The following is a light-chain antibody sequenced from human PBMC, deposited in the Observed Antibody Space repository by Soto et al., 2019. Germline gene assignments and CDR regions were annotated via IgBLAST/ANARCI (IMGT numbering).Light chain of an antibody. CDR1: QSISNW. V-gene: IGKV1-5*01. J-gene: IGKJ1*01. CDR3: QKYNSFWT. Sequence: DIQMTHSPSTLSASVGDRVTISCRASQSISNWLAWYQQKPGKAPKLLIYDASSLESGVPSRFSGSGSGTEFTLTISSLQPEDFATYYCQKYNSFWTFGQGTKVEIK. CDR2: DAS.